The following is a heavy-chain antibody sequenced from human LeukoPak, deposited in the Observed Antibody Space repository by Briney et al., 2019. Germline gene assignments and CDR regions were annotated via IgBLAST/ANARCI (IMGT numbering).Heavy chain of an antibody. J-gene: IGHJ4*02. V-gene: IGHV3-23*01. Sequence: GGSLRLSCAASGFTFSSYGMSWVRQAPGKGLEWVSAISGSGGSTYYADSVKGRFTISRDNSKNTLYLQMNSLRAEDTAVYYCAKSFRRGSGSYFDSFDYWGQGTLVTVSS. CDR1: GFTFSSYG. CDR3: AKSFRRGSGSYFDSFDY. D-gene: IGHD3-10*01. CDR2: ISGSGGST.